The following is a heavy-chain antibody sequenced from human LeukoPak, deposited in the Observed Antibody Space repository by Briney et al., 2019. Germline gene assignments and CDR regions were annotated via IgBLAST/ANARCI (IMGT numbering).Heavy chain of an antibody. CDR3: ARERLPTMGAFDI. J-gene: IGHJ3*02. D-gene: IGHD3-10*01. CDR1: GYTFTSYY. CDR2: INPSGGST. Sequence: ASVKVSCKASGYTFTSYYMHWVRQAPGQGLEWMGIINPSGGSTSYAQKFQGRVTMTRDTSTSTVYMELSSLRSEDMAVYYCARERLPTMGAFDIWGQGTMVTVSS. V-gene: IGHV1-46*01.